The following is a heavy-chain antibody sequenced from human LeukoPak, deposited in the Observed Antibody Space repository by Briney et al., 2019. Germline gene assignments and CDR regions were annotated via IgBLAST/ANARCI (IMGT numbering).Heavy chain of an antibody. D-gene: IGHD6-13*01. J-gene: IGHJ4*02. CDR2: IYHSWST. CDR1: GGSLSSSNW. Sequence: SGTLSLTCAVSGGSLSSSNWWSWVRQPPGKGLEWIGEIYHSWSTNYNPSLKTRVTISVDKSKHQFSLKLSSVTAADTAVYYCARDDKAAAFWIWGQGTLVTVSS. V-gene: IGHV4-4*02. CDR3: ARDDKAAAFWI.